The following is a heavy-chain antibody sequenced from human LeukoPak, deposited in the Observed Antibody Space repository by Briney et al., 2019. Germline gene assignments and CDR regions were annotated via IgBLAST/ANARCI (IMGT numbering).Heavy chain of an antibody. V-gene: IGHV1-18*01. CDR3: ARDCDRSGYYCY. CDR2: ISAYNGNP. D-gene: IGHD3-22*01. Sequence: ASVKVSCKASGYSLTNYGISWVRQAPGQGLEWMGWISAYNGNPNYAQKLQGRVTMTTDTSTSTAYMELRSLRSDDTAVYYCARDCDRSGYYCYWGQGTLVTVSS. J-gene: IGHJ4*02. CDR1: GYSLTNYG.